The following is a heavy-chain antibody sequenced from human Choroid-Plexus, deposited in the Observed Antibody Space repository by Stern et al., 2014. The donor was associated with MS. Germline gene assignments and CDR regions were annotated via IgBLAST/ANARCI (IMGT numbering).Heavy chain of an antibody. CDR1: GFTFGSCA. CDR3: AKDRQYLTYFFDH. CDR2: VSYDGSNK. Sequence: QVQLVESGGGVVQPGRPLRLSCVASGFTFGSCAMHWVRQAPGKGLECVAGVSYDGSNKDYADSVKGRFTISRDNSQNTLYMQMSSLRPEDTAVYYCAKDRQYLTYFFDHWGQGSLVTVSS. V-gene: IGHV3-30*18. D-gene: IGHD2/OR15-2a*01. J-gene: IGHJ5*02.